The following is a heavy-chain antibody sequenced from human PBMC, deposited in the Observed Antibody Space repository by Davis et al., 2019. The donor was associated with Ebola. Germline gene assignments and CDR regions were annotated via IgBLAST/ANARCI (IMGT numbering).Heavy chain of an antibody. Sequence: GESLKISCAASGFTFSSYSMNWVRQAPGKGLEWVSSISSSSSYIYYADSVKGRFTISRDNSKNTLYLQMNSLRAEDTAVYYCASSVGATNYYYYGMDVWGQGTTVTVSS. CDR2: ISSSSSYI. V-gene: IGHV3-21*04. D-gene: IGHD1-26*01. CDR3: ASSVGATNYYYYGMDV. CDR1: GFTFSSYS. J-gene: IGHJ6*02.